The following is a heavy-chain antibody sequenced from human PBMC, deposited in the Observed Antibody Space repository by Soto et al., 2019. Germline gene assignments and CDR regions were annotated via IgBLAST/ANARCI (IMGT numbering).Heavy chain of an antibody. D-gene: IGHD6-6*01. CDR2: INHSGST. J-gene: IGHJ5*02. V-gene: IGHV4-34*01. CDR1: GGSFSGYY. Sequence: PSETLSLTCAVYGGSFSGYYWSWIRQPPGKGLEWIGEINHSGSTNYNPSIKSRVTISIDTSKNQFSMKLSSVTAADTAFYYCARGLFLSSAIWVAARRLNWFDPWGQGTLVTVSA. CDR3: ARGLFLSSAIWVAARRLNWFDP.